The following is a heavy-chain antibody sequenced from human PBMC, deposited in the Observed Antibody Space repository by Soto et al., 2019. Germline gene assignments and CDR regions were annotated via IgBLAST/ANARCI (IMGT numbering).Heavy chain of an antibody. Sequence: GESLKISCKGSGYSCTSYWIGWVRQMPGKGLEWMGIIYPGDSDTRYSPSFQGQVTISADKSISTAYLQWSSLKASDTAMYYCARHNHYGSGSYYTLAHYYYYGMDVWGQGTTVTVSS. J-gene: IGHJ6*02. CDR2: IYPGDSDT. CDR1: GYSCTSYW. V-gene: IGHV5-51*01. CDR3: ARHNHYGSGSYYTLAHYYYYGMDV. D-gene: IGHD3-10*01.